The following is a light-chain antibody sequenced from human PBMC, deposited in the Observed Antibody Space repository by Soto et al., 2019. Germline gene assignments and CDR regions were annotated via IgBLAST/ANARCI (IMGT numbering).Light chain of an antibody. CDR1: SSDVGGYNY. CDR3: CSYAGSYTWV. V-gene: IGLV2-11*01. J-gene: IGLJ1*01. Sequence: QSALTQPRSVSGSPGQSVTISCTGTSSDVGGYNYVSWYEQYPVKAPKLMIYDVTKRPSGVPDRFSGSKSGNMASLTISGLQAEDEADYYCCSYAGSYTWVFGTGTKLTVL. CDR2: DVT.